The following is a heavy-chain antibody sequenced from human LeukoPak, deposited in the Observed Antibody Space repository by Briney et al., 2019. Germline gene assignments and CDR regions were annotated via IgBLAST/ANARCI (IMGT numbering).Heavy chain of an antibody. Sequence: PGRSLRLSCAASGFTFSNYAMHWVRQAPGKGLEWVAVISYDGSNKYYADSVKGRLTISRDYSKNTLYLQMDSLRAEDTAVYYCATSPGTSDYWGQGTLVTVSS. CDR3: ATSPGTSDY. D-gene: IGHD3-10*01. V-gene: IGHV3-30*04. CDR1: GFTFSNYA. CDR2: ISYDGSNK. J-gene: IGHJ4*02.